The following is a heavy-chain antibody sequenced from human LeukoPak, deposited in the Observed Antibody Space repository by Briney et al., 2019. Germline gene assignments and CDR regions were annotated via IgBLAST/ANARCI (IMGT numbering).Heavy chain of an antibody. J-gene: IGHJ4*02. CDR1: GGSISSSSYY. Sequence: SETLSLTCTVSGGSISSSSYYWGWIRQPPGKGLEWIGSIYYSGSTYYNPSLKSRVTISVDTSKNQFSLKLSSVTAADTAVYYCARREGATESGFFDYWGQGTLVTVSS. V-gene: IGHV4-39*01. CDR2: IYYSGST. CDR3: ARREGATESGFFDY. D-gene: IGHD1-26*01.